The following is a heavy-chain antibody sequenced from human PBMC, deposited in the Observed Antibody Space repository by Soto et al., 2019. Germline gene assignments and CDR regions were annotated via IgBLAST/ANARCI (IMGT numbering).Heavy chain of an antibody. J-gene: IGHJ4*02. CDR3: AKLGSSGYYYDSSGYYGNYFDY. CDR2: ISGSGGST. CDR1: GFTFSSYA. Sequence: GGSLRLSCAASGFTFSSYAMSWVRQAPGKGLEWVSAISGSGGSTYYAGSVKGRFTISRDNSKNTLYLQMNSLRAEDTAVYYCAKLGSSGYYYDSSGYYGNYFDYWGQGTLVTVSS. D-gene: IGHD3-22*01. V-gene: IGHV3-23*01.